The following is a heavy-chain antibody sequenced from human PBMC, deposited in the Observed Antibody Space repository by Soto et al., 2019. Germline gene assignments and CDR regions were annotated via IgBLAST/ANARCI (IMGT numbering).Heavy chain of an antibody. V-gene: IGHV1-69*06. Sequence: SVKVSCKASGGTFSSYAISWVRQAPGQGLEWMGGIIPIFGTANYAQKFQGRVAITADKSTSTAYMELSSLRSEDTAVYYCARDNGSGIYYYYGMDVWGQGTTVTVSS. CDR2: IIPIFGTA. D-gene: IGHD3-10*01. CDR3: ARDNGSGIYYYYGMDV. J-gene: IGHJ6*02. CDR1: GGTFSSYA.